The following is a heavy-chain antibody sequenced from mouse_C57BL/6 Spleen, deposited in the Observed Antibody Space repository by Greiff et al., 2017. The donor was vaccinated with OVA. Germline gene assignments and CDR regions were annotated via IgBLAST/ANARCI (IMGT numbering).Heavy chain of an antibody. J-gene: IGHJ3*01. CDR2: IHPNSGST. D-gene: IGHD2-3*01. V-gene: IGHV1-64*01. CDR3: ARRPYDHFAY. CDR1: GYTFTSYW. Sequence: VQLQQPGAELVKPGASVKLSCKASGYTFTSYWMHWVKQRPGQGLEWIGMIHPNSGSTNYNEKFKSKATLTVDKSSSTAYMQLSGLTYEGSAVYYCARRPYDHFAYWGQGTLVTVSA.